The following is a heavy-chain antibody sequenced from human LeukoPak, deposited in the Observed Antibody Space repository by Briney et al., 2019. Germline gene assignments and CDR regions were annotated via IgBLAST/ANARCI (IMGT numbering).Heavy chain of an antibody. CDR2: IQFDGSYK. D-gene: IGHD2-2*01. J-gene: IGHJ4*02. CDR1: GFTFGNSA. CDR3: ATHCSGTACHRDY. Sequence: GGSLRLSCAASGFTFGNSAMHWVRQAPGKGLECVAFIQFDGSYKLYSDSVKGRFTISRDNSKNTLYLEMNSLRPEDTSVYYCATHCSGTACHRDYWGQGTLVTVSS. V-gene: IGHV3-30*02.